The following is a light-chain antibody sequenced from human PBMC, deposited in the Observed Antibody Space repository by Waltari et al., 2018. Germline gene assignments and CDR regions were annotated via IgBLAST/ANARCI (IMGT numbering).Light chain of an antibody. CDR3: QQYAYSPRT. CDR1: QSVGNNY. CDR2: NAS. V-gene: IGKV3-20*01. Sequence: EIVLTQSPGTLSLSPGERATLSCRASQSVGNNYLAWFQQKPGQAPRPFIYNASTRGTGTPDRCSGSGSGTDFTLTISRLEPEDSAVYYCQQYAYSPRTFGQGTKVEIK. J-gene: IGKJ1*01.